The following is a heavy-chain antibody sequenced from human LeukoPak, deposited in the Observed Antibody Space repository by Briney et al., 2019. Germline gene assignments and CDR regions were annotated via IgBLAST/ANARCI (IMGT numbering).Heavy chain of an antibody. V-gene: IGHV4-39*01. J-gene: IGHJ5*02. CDR1: GGSISSSSYY. Sequence: PSETLSLTCTVSGGSISSSSYYWCWIRQPPGKGLEWIGSIYYSGSTYYNPSLKSRVTISVDTSKNPFSLKLSSVTAADTAVYYCASTIAAAGTPYNWFDPWGQGTLVTVSS. D-gene: IGHD6-13*01. CDR3: ASTIAAAGTPYNWFDP. CDR2: IYYSGST.